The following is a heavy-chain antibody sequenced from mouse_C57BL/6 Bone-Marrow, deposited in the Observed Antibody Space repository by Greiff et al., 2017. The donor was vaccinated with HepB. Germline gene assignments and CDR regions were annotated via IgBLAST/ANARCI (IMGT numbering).Heavy chain of an antibody. V-gene: IGHV1-15*01. CDR1: GYTFTDYE. D-gene: IGHD2-3*01. CDR3: TRWGDGYYGLDY. CDR2: IDPETGGT. Sequence: VKLQQSGAELVRPGASVTLSCKASGYTFTDYEMHWVKQTPVHGLEWIGAIDPETGGTAYNQKFKGKAILTADKSSSTAYMELRSLTSEDSAVYYCTRWGDGYYGLDYWGQGTTLTVSS. J-gene: IGHJ2*01.